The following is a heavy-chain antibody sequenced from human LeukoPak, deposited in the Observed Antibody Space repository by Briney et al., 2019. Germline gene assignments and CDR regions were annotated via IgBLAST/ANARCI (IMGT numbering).Heavy chain of an antibody. V-gene: IGHV4-34*01. CDR3: ASAGYGDPYYFDY. Sequence: SETLSLTCAVYGGSFSGYYWSWIRQPPGKGLEWVGEINHSGSTNYNPSLKSRVTISVDTSKNQFSLKLSSVTAADTAVYYCASAGYGDPYYFDYWGQGTLVTVSS. CDR2: INHSGST. D-gene: IGHD4-17*01. J-gene: IGHJ4*02. CDR1: GGSFSGYY.